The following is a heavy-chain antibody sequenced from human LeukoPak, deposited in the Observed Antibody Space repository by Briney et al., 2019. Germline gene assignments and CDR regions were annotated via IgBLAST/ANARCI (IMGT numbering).Heavy chain of an antibody. CDR1: GYTFTGYY. Sequence: GASVKVSCKASGYTFTGYYMHWVRQAPGQGLEWMGWINPNSGATNYAQRFQGRVTMTRDTSISTAYMELSRLRSDDTAVYYCAREVDYYDTSDYFPLGYWGQGTLVTVSS. V-gene: IGHV1-2*02. CDR2: INPNSGAT. J-gene: IGHJ4*02. CDR3: AREVDYYDTSDYFPLGY. D-gene: IGHD3-22*01.